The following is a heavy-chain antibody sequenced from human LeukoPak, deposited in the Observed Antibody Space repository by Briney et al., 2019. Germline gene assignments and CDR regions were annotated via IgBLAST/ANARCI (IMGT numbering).Heavy chain of an antibody. CDR3: ARGARSVVRGYNWFDP. D-gene: IGHD3-10*01. CDR1: GYTFTSYD. V-gene: IGHV1-8*01. J-gene: IGHJ5*02. CDR2: MNPNSGNT. Sequence: ASVKVSCKASGYTFTSYDINWVRQATGQGLEWMGWMNPNSGNTGYAQKFQGRVTMTRNTSISTAYMELSSLRSEDTAVYYCARGARSVVRGYNWFDPWGQGTLVTVSS.